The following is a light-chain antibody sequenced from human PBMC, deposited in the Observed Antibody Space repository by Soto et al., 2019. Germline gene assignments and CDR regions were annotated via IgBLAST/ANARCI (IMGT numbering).Light chain of an antibody. Sequence: DIQMTQSPSSLSASVGDRVTITCRASQSISTYLNWYQQKPGKAPEFLIYSASSLQSGVPSRFSGSGSGTDFTLTINSLQPEDVETYYCQQSYSPPWTFGQGTKVEIK. CDR1: QSISTY. J-gene: IGKJ1*01. CDR3: QQSYSPPWT. CDR2: SAS. V-gene: IGKV1-39*01.